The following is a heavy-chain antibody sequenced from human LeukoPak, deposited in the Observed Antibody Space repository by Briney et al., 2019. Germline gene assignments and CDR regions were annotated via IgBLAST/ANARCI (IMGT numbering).Heavy chain of an antibody. V-gene: IGHV3-7*01. CDR3: AREGGGTDY. D-gene: IGHD1-1*01. Sequence: GGSLRLSCAASGISYSVYSMCWVRQAPGKGLEWVATIRQAGSDKYYVDSVKGRFTISRDNAKNSLYLQMNSLRAEDTAVYYCAREGGGTDYWGQGTLVTVSS. J-gene: IGHJ4*02. CDR2: IRQAGSDK. CDR1: GISYSVYS.